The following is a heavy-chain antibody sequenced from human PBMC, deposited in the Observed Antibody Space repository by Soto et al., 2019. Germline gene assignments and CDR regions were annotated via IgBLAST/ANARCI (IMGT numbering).Heavy chain of an antibody. V-gene: IGHV4-61*01. CDR2: IYYSGST. CDR3: ARVPGP. J-gene: IGHJ5*02. CDR1: DVSVSSGRYD. Sequence: SGTLSLTCTVSDVSVSSGRYDWNWIRQPPGKGLEWIGFIYYSGSTHYNPSLQSRVTISVDRSKNQFSLKLSSVTAADTAVYYCARVPGPWGQGTLVTVSS.